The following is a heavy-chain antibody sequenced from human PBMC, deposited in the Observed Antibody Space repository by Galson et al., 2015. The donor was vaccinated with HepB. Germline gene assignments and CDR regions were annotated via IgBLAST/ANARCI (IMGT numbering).Heavy chain of an antibody. D-gene: IGHD3-16*02. CDR3: ARDAPYDYVWGSYRYYYGMDV. Sequence: SETLSLTCTVSGGSISSYYWSWIRQPAGKGLEWIGRIYTSGSTNYNPSLKSRVTMSVDTSKNQFSLKLSSVTAADTAVYYCARDAPYDYVWGSYRYYYGMDVWGQGTTVTVSS. V-gene: IGHV4-4*07. CDR2: IYTSGST. CDR1: GGSISSYY. J-gene: IGHJ6*02.